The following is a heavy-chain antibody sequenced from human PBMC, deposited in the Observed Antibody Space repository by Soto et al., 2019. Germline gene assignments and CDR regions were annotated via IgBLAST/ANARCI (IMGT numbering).Heavy chain of an antibody. Sequence: TSETLSLTCAVSGYSISSGYYWGWIRQPPGKGLEWIGSIYHSGSTYYNPSLKSRVTISVDTSKNQFSLKLSSVTAADTAVYYCARDVVLMVYAIRNLYYFDYWGQGTLVTVSS. CDR2: IYHSGST. CDR3: ARDVVLMVYAIRNLYYFDY. CDR1: GYSISSGYY. J-gene: IGHJ4*02. D-gene: IGHD2-8*01. V-gene: IGHV4-38-2*02.